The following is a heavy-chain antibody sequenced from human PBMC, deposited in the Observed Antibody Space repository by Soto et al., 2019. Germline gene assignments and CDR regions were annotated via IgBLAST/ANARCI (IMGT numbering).Heavy chain of an antibody. Sequence: GLDLEWLAVIYWDDDKRYSPSLKSRLTITKDTSKNQVVLTMTNMDPLDTATYYCAHRLGIRNDYWGQGALVIVSS. D-gene: IGHD1-26*01. CDR2: IYWDDDK. CDR3: AHRLGIRNDY. J-gene: IGHJ4*02. V-gene: IGHV2-5*02.